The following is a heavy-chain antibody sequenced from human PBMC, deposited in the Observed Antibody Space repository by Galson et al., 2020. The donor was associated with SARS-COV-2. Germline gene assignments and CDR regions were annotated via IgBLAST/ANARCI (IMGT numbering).Heavy chain of an antibody. CDR3: ARDPYSGGWTNYYYFGMDV. Sequence: GESLKISCADSGFAVSDTYMSWIRQAPGKGLEWVALLYAGGSASYTGSVKGRFTISRDNSKNSLYLDMNNLRLEDTAVYYCARDPYSGGWTNYYYFGMDVWGQGTTVTVSS. CDR1: GFAVSDTY. J-gene: IGHJ6*02. CDR2: LYAGGSA. V-gene: IGHV3-53*01. D-gene: IGHD6-19*01.